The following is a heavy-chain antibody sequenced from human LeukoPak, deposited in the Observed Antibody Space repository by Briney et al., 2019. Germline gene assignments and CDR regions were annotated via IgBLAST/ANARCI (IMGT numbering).Heavy chain of an antibody. D-gene: IGHD3-10*01. CDR2: IYPGDSIT. Sequence: GESLKISCKGSGYSFSSQWIGWVRQMPGKGLEWMAIIYPGDSITRYSPSFEGQVTISADKSISTAYLQWSSLKASDTAMYYCARLDHYGSGSWFDPWSQGTLVTVSS. CDR1: GYSFSSQW. CDR3: ARLDHYGSGSWFDP. V-gene: IGHV5-51*01. J-gene: IGHJ5*02.